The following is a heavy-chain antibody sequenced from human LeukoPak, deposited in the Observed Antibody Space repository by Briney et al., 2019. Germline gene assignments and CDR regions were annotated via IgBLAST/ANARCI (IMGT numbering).Heavy chain of an antibody. Sequence: GGSLRLSCAASGFTFSINGMSWVRQAPGKGLEWVSAISGYGDNTYYADSVKGRFTISRDNSKNTLYLQMNSLRAEDTAVYYCARDFSSTSRGWFDPWGQGTLVTVSS. V-gene: IGHV3-23*01. J-gene: IGHJ5*02. D-gene: IGHD2-2*01. CDR1: GFTFSING. CDR2: ISGYGDNT. CDR3: ARDFSSTSRGWFDP.